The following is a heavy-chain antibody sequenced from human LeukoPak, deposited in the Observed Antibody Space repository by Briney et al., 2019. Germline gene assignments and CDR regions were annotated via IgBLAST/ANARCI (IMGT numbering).Heavy chain of an antibody. J-gene: IGHJ4*02. CDR3: AKDAHPPRELLRLYYFDY. CDR1: GFTFSSYA. V-gene: IGHV3-23*01. D-gene: IGHD1-26*01. CDR2: ISGSGGST. Sequence: PGGSLRLSCAASGFTFSSYAMSWVRQAPGKGLEWVSAISGSGGSTYYADSVKGRFTISRDNSKNTLYLQMNSLRAEDTAVYYCAKDAHPPRELLRLYYFDYWGQGTLVTVSS.